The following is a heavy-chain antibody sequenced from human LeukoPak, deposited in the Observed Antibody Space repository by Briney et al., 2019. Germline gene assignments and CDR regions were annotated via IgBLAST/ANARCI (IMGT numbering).Heavy chain of an antibody. CDR1: GGSISSSSYY. CDR3: ARLKYSSSLRDYYYGMDV. D-gene: IGHD6-6*01. J-gene: IGHJ6*02. V-gene: IGHV4-39*01. CDR2: IYYSGST. Sequence: SETLSLTCTVSGGSISSSSYYWGWIRQPPGKGLEWIGSIYYSGSTYYNPSLKSRVTISVDTSKNQFSLKLSSVTAADTAMYYCARLKYSSSLRDYYYGMDVWGQGTTVTVPS.